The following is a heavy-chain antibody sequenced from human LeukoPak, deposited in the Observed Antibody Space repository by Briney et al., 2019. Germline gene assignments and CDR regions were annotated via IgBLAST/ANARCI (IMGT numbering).Heavy chain of an antibody. CDR2: ISSSSSYI. CDR1: GFTFSSYS. J-gene: IGHJ6*02. V-gene: IGHV3-21*01. Sequence: GGSLRLSCAASGFTFSSYSMNWVRQAPGKGLEWVSSISSSSSYIYYADSVKGRFTISRDNAKNSLYLQMNSLRVEDTAVYYCARGPYGDYDSYYGVDVWGQGTTVTVS. CDR3: ARGPYGDYDSYYGVDV. D-gene: IGHD4-17*01.